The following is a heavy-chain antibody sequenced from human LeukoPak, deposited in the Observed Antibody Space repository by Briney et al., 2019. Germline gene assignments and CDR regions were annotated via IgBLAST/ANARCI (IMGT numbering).Heavy chain of an antibody. CDR3: ANAASYSVDY. J-gene: IGHJ4*02. V-gene: IGHV4-39*01. D-gene: IGHD1-26*01. CDR2: MYFSGST. CDR1: GGSVSSSFYY. Sequence: SETLSLTCTVSGGSVSSSFYYWGWIRQPPGNGLDWIGSMYFSGSTHYNPSLKSRVTISVDTSKNQFSLKLTSVTAADTAVYYCANAASYSVDYWGQGTLVTVPS.